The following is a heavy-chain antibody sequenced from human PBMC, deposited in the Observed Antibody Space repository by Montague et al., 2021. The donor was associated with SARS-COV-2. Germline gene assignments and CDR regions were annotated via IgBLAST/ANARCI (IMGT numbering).Heavy chain of an antibody. CDR1: GGSINSYY. V-gene: IGHV4-59*01. CDR3: AGRPTPSYSSGWYLFYYAMDV. Sequence: SETLSLTCAVSGGSINSYYWSWIRQPPGKGLEWIGYINYSGSTIYNPSLKSRVTISIDTSKNQLSLKLNSVTAADTAVYYCAGRPTPSYSSGWYLFYYAMDVWGQGTTVTVSS. D-gene: IGHD6-19*01. CDR2: INYSGST. J-gene: IGHJ6*02.